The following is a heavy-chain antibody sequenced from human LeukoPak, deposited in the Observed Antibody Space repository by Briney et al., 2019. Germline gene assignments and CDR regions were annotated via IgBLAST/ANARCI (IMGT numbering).Heavy chain of an antibody. J-gene: IGHJ5*02. V-gene: IGHV3-21*01. Sequence: PGGSLRLSCAASGFTFSSYSMNWVRQAPGKGLEWVSSISSSSSYIYCADSVKGRFTISRDNAKNSLYLQMNSLRAEDTAVYYCARENYDFWSGYYTAPGFDPWGQGTLVTVSS. D-gene: IGHD3-3*01. CDR1: GFTFSSYS. CDR2: ISSSSSYI. CDR3: ARENYDFWSGYYTAPGFDP.